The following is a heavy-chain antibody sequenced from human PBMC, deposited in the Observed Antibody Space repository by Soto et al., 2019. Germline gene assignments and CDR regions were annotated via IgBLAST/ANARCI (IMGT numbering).Heavy chain of an antibody. V-gene: IGHV3-7*01. CDR1: GFTFSRYW. CDR3: ARDFYDYTGGSYDTGGGDS. D-gene: IGHD3-16*01. J-gene: IGHJ4*02. CDR2: IKQDGSEK. Sequence: EVQLVESGGGLVQPGGSLRLACAASGFTFSRYWMSWVRQAPGKGLEWVANIKQDGSEKYYVDSVKDRFTISRDNAKNSVKLQMNILRAEDTAVYYCARDFYDYTGGSYDTGGGDSWGQGTLVTVSS.